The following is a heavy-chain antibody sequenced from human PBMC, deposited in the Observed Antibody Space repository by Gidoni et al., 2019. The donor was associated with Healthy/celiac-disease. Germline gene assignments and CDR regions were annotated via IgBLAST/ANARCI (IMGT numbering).Heavy chain of an antibody. V-gene: IGHV3-30-3*01. J-gene: IGHJ4*02. CDR1: GFTFSSYA. CDR3: ARDLEKDGDVFDY. D-gene: IGHD4-17*01. Sequence: QVQLVESGGGVVQPGRSLRLSCAASGFTFSSYAMHWVRQAPGKGLEWVAVISYDGSNKYYADSVKGRFTISRDNSKNTLYLQMNSLRAEDTAVYYCARDLEKDGDVFDYWGQGTLVTVSS. CDR2: ISYDGSNK.